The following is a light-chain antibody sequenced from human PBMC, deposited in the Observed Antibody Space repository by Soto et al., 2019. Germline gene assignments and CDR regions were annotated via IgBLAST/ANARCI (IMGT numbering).Light chain of an antibody. CDR2: KVS. J-gene: IGKJ1*01. V-gene: IGKV2-30*01. CDR1: QSLVYSDGNTY. Sequence: DVVITQSPLSLPVTLGQPASISCRSSQSLVYSDGNTYLSWFQLRPGQSPRRLIYKVSNRDSGVPDRFSGSGSATDFTLKISRVEADDVGVYYCMQGTHWPPVTFGQGTKVDSK. CDR3: MQGTHWPPVT.